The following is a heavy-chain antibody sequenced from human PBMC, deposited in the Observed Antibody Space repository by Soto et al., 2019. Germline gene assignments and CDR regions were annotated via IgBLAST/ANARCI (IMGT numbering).Heavy chain of an antibody. D-gene: IGHD3-10*01. CDR3: GTDQWGGAFDL. Sequence: EVQVVESGGGLVHPGGSLRLSCAASDFTISPYWMTWVRQTPGQGLEFVANIKEDGSVRNYVDSVKGRFTISRDNAKNSLYLQMNSLRAEDTAVYYCGTDQWGGAFDLWGQGTTVTVSS. V-gene: IGHV3-7*01. CDR1: DFTISPYW. J-gene: IGHJ3*01. CDR2: IKEDGSVR.